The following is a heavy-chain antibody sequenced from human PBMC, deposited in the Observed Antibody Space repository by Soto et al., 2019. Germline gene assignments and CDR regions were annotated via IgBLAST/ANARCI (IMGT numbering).Heavy chain of an antibody. J-gene: IGHJ4*02. CDR3: AMGVVGATTSSGY. D-gene: IGHD1-26*01. Sequence: QVQLVQSGAEVKKPGASVKVSCKASGYTFTSYDINWVRQATGQGLEWMGWMNPNSGNTGYAQKFQGRVTMTRNTAISTTDMELRSLRSEDTAVYYGAMGVVGATTSSGYWGQGTLVTVSA. CDR2: MNPNSGNT. V-gene: IGHV1-8*01. CDR1: GYTFTSYD.